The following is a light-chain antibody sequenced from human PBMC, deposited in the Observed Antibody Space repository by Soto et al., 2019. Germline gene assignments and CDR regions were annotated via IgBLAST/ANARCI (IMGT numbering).Light chain of an antibody. Sequence: DIHMTQSPSFLSASVGASVTITCRANQTITHYLNWYQQKPGRAPALLIYDASSLQSGVPSRFSGRGSGTDFTLTISSLQPEDFATYYCQQSYSTPWTFGQGTKVDI. V-gene: IGKV1-39*01. CDR1: QTITHY. CDR2: DAS. CDR3: QQSYSTPWT. J-gene: IGKJ1*01.